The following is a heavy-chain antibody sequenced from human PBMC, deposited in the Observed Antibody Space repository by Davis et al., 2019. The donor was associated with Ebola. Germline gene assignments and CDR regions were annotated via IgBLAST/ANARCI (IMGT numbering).Heavy chain of an antibody. D-gene: IGHD5-12*01. CDR2: ISYDGSNK. CDR3: TLGSGYGDY. J-gene: IGHJ4*02. V-gene: IGHV3-30-3*01. CDR1: GFTFSSYA. Sequence: GESLKISCAASGFTFSSYAMHWVRQAPGKGLEWVAIISYDGSNKYYADSVKGRFTISRDNPKNTLYLQMNSLRAEDTAVYYCTLGSGYGDYWGQGTLVTVSS.